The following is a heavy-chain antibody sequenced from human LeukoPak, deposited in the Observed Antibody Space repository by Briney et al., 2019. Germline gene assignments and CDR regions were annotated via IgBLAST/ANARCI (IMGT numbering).Heavy chain of an antibody. Sequence: SETLSLTCTVSGGSISTDSWTWIRQPPGKGLEWIGYFYYTGTTKYNPSLKSRATMSVDASKNHFSLRLSSVSAADTAVYYCAREGILTGYYDGAFDIWGQGTMVTVSS. V-gene: IGHV4-59*01. CDR1: GGSISTDS. J-gene: IGHJ3*02. D-gene: IGHD3-9*01. CDR3: AREGILTGYYDGAFDI. CDR2: FYYTGTT.